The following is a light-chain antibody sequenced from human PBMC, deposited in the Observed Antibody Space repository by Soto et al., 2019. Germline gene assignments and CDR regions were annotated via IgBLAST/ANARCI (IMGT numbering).Light chain of an antibody. CDR2: RGI. CDR1: LSNIGDNY. CDR3: ASWDDDLSGVV. Sequence: QSVLAQPPSASGTPGQRVTISCSERLSNIGDNYVYWYQQLPERAPKLLIYRGIERPSGVPDRFSGSKSGTSASLAISGLRPEDEADYYCASWDDDLSGVVFGGGTKLTVL. V-gene: IGLV1-47*01. J-gene: IGLJ2*01.